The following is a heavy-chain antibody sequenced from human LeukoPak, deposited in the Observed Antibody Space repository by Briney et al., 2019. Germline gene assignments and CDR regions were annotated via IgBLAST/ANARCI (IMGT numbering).Heavy chain of an antibody. Sequence: GASGKVSCKASGYTFTNYFMHWVRQAPGQGLEWMGIINLSGNSTIYAQKFQDRVTMTSDTSTSTVYMDLRSLTFEDTAVYYCARDRNLIAVAGTQAFDIWGQGTMVTVSS. V-gene: IGHV1-46*01. J-gene: IGHJ3*02. CDR1: GYTFTNYF. D-gene: IGHD6-19*01. CDR3: ARDRNLIAVAGTQAFDI. CDR2: INLSGNST.